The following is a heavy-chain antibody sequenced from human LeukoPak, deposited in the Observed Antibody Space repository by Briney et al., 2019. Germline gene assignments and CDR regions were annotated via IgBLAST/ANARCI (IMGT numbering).Heavy chain of an antibody. CDR1: GYTFTTYD. D-gene: IGHD4-23*01. J-gene: IGHJ5*02. Sequence: GGSVKVSCKASGYTFTTYDINWVRQATGQGLEWMGWMNPNSGNTGYAQTFQGRVTMTRNTSISTAYMELRSLRSEDTAVYYCARGPNKSDGGNSGSAWFDPWGQGTLVTVSS. CDR2: MNPNSGNT. CDR3: ARGPNKSDGGNSGSAWFDP. V-gene: IGHV1-8*01.